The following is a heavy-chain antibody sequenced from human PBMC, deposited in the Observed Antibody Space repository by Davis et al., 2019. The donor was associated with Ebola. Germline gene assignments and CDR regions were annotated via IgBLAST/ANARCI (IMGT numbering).Heavy chain of an antibody. CDR1: GYTFTDYY. CDR2: IYPFNGAT. D-gene: IGHD1-14*01. Sequence: ASVKVSCKASGYTFTDYYLHWVRQAPGHGLEWMGRIYPFNGATNFADSFQGRVTMTTDTSITTAYMELSSLKSDDTAIYYCARPILPEVTHCGVDYWGQGTLVTVSS. CDR3: ARPILPEVTHCGVDY. V-gene: IGHV1-2*06. J-gene: IGHJ4*02.